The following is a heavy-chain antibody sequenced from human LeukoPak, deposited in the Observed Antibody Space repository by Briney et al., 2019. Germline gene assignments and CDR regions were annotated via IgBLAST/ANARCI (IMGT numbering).Heavy chain of an antibody. CDR3: ARGVNDYGDYTY. Sequence: SETLSLTCTVSGGSISSHYWSWIRQPPGKGLEWIGYIYYSGSTNYNPSLKSRVTISVDTSENQFSLKLSSVTAADTAVYYCARGVNDYGDYTYWGQGTLVTVSS. D-gene: IGHD4-17*01. CDR1: GGSISSHY. CDR2: IYYSGST. V-gene: IGHV4-59*11. J-gene: IGHJ4*02.